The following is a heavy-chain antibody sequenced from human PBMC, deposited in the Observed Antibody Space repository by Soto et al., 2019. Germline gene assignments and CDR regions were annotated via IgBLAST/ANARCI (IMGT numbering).Heavy chain of an antibody. Sequence: PSDTLSLTCAVYGGSFSGYYWSWIRQPPGKGLEWIGEINHSGSTNYNPSLKSRVTISVDTSKNQFSLKLSSVTAADTAVYYCARGRRFYYVVTWFDPWGQGTLVTVSS. V-gene: IGHV4-34*01. D-gene: IGHD3-22*01. CDR2: INHSGST. CDR1: GGSFSGYY. J-gene: IGHJ5*02. CDR3: ARGRRFYYVVTWFDP.